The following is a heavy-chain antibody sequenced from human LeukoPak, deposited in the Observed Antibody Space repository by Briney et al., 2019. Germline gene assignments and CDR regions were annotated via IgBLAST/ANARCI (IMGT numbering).Heavy chain of an antibody. CDR1: GFTFSSFS. CDR2: ITGGSGAK. D-gene: IGHD6-19*01. CDR3: AKDTPLTTYTSGWSSNSFDY. Sequence: GGSLRVSCTASGFTFSSFSMSWVRQAPGKGLEWVSTITGGSGAKYYADSVKGRFTISRDNSKDTLYLQMHSLRAEDTAVYFCAKDTPLTTYTSGWSSNSFDYWGQGTLVAVSS. V-gene: IGHV3-23*01. J-gene: IGHJ4*02.